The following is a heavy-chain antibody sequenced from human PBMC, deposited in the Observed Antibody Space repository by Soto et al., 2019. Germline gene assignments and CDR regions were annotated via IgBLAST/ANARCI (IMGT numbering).Heavy chain of an antibody. D-gene: IGHD5-18*01. CDR3: AKETATSGWSDP. Sequence: SQTLSLTCAISGDSISSNNAAWNWIRQSPSRGLEWLGRTYYRSKWSNDYAVSVKSRITINPDTSRNQFSLRLNSVVPEDTAVYYCAKETATSGWSDPWGQGILVTVSS. J-gene: IGHJ5*02. CDR1: GDSISSNNAA. V-gene: IGHV6-1*01. CDR2: TYYRSKWSN.